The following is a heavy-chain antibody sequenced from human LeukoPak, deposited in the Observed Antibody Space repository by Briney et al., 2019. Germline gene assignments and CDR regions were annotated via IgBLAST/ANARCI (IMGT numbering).Heavy chain of an antibody. CDR3: AREEYCNSTTCYKAFDI. D-gene: IGHD2/OR15-2a*01. V-gene: IGHV1-18*01. CDR2: ISAYNGNT. CDR1: GYTFTSYG. Sequence: ASVKVSCKASGYTFTSYGISWVRRAPGQGLEWMGWISAYNGNTYFAQNLQGRVTMTTDTSTSTAYMELRSLRSDDTAVYYCAREEYCNSTTCYKAFDIWGQGQWSPSLQ. J-gene: IGHJ3*02.